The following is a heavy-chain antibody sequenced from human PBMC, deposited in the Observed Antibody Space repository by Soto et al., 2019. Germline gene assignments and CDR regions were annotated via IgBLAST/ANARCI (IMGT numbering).Heavy chain of an antibody. CDR1: GFTFSSYS. V-gene: IGHV3-48*01. Sequence: GGSLRLSCAASGFTFSSYSMNWVRQAPGKGLEWVSYISSSSSTIYYADSVKGRFTISRDNAKNSLYLQMNSLRAEGTAVYYCASLPSIYSSGSWGQGTLVTVSS. J-gene: IGHJ4*02. CDR3: ASLPSIYSSGS. D-gene: IGHD6-19*01. CDR2: ISSSSSTI.